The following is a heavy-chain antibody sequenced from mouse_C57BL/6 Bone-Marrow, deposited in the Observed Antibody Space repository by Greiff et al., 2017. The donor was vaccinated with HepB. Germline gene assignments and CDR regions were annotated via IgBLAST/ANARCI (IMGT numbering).Heavy chain of an antibody. J-gene: IGHJ1*03. Sequence: QVQLQQSGAELVKPGASVKLSCKASGYTFTSYWMQWVKQRPGQGLEWIGEIDPSDSYTNYNQKFKGKATLTVDTSSSTAYMQLSSLTSEDSAVYYCARGLAFDVWGTGTTVTVSS. V-gene: IGHV1-50*01. D-gene: IGHD3-3*01. CDR3: ARGLAFDV. CDR1: GYTFTSYW. CDR2: IDPSDSYT.